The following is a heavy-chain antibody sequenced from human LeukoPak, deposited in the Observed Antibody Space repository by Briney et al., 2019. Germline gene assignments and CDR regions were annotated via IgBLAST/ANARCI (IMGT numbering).Heavy chain of an antibody. J-gene: IGHJ4*02. CDR2: ISGSGGST. V-gene: IGHV3-23*01. D-gene: IGHD3-3*01. Sequence: GGSLRLSCAASGFTFSSYAMSWVRQAPGKGLEWVSAISGSGGSTYYADSVKGRFTISRDNSKNTLYLQMNSLRAEDTAVYYCAKGFGRGYYFSYLDYWGQGTLVTVSS. CDR1: GFTFSSYA. CDR3: AKGFGRGYYFSYLDY.